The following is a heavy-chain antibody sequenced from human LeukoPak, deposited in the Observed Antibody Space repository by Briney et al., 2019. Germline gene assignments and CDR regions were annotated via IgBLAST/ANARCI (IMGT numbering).Heavy chain of an antibody. CDR1: GFTLSGYW. Sequence: GGSLRLSCVASGFTLSGYWMHWVRRVPGKGLVWVSRINSDETSTSYADSVKGRFTISRDNAKNTLYLQMNSLRAEDTAVYYCARVLLEREATWGQGTLVTVSS. D-gene: IGHD1-1*01. J-gene: IGHJ4*02. CDR3: ARVLLEREAT. V-gene: IGHV3-74*01. CDR2: INSDETST.